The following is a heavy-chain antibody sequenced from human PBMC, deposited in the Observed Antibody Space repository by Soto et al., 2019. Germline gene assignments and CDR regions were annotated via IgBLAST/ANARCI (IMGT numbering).Heavy chain of an antibody. CDR2: LSGNGGST. V-gene: IGHV3-23*01. Sequence: EVQLLESGGGLVQPGGTLRLSCAASGFTFSSYAMSWVRQAPGKGLEWVSALSGNGGSTYYADSVKGRFTISRDNSKNTLYLQMNSPRAEDTAIYYCAKGWAYSSSWLFDYWGQGTLVTVSS. J-gene: IGHJ4*02. CDR3: AKGWAYSSSWLFDY. D-gene: IGHD6-13*01. CDR1: GFTFSSYA.